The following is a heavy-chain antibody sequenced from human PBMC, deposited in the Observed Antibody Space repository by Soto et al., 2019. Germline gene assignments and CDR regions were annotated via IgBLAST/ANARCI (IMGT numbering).Heavy chain of an antibody. CDR2: ISGSDGST. Sequence: PGGSLRLSCAASGFPFINYAMSWVRQSPGKGLEWVSTISGSDGSTFYADSVKGRFTISRESSKSTLSLQMNSLRAEDTALYYCAKHLSIEDRSFDYWGRGAQVTVSS. D-gene: IGHD3-3*02. CDR1: GFPFINYA. V-gene: IGHV3-23*01. CDR3: AKHLSIEDRSFDY. J-gene: IGHJ4*02.